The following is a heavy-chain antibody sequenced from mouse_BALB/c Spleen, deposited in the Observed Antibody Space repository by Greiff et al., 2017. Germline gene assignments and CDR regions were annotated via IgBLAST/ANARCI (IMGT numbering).Heavy chain of an antibody. CDR2: IYPGSGST. V-gene: IGHV1S22*01. Sequence: LQQPGSELVRPGASVKLSCKASGYTFTSYWMHWVKQRPGQGLEWIGNIYPGSGSTNYDEKFKSRATLTVDTSSSTAYMQLSSLTSEDSAVYYCTRGGNYVDYWGQGTTLTVSS. CDR3: TRGGNYVDY. CDR1: GYTFTSYW. J-gene: IGHJ2*01.